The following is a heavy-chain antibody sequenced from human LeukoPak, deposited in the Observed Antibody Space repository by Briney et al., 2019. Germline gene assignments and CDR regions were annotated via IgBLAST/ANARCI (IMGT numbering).Heavy chain of an antibody. CDR3: AIVTGYYVPPDY. CDR2: MNPNSGNT. D-gene: IGHD3-9*01. V-gene: IGHV1-8*01. Sequence: ASVKVSCKASGYTFTSYDINWVRQATGQGLEWMGWMNPNSGNTGYAQKFQGRVTMTRNTSIGTAYMELSSLRSEDTAVYYCAIVTGYYVPPDYWGQGTLVTVSS. CDR1: GYTFTSYD. J-gene: IGHJ4*02.